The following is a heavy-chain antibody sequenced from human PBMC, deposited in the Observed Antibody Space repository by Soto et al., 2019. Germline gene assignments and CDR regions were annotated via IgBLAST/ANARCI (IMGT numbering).Heavy chain of an antibody. CDR1: GYSFTRYG. V-gene: IGHV1-18*01. CDR3: AMVDVYVTPSPQDV. J-gene: IGHJ6*02. Sequence: QVKLVQSGAEVKNPGASVKVSCKASGYSFTRYGIGWARQAPGQGLEWRGWINAYNGNTNYAQNLQGRLTLTTDTSTTTAYMELRSLRSNDTAIYYCAMVDVYVTPSPQDVWGQGTTVTVSS. CDR2: INAYNGNT. D-gene: IGHD3-16*01.